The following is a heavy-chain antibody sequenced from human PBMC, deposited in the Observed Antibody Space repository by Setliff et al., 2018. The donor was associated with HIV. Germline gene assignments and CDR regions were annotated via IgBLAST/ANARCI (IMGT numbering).Heavy chain of an antibody. D-gene: IGHD3-10*01. CDR2: IHAGNGDT. Sequence: GASVKVSCKASGYTFTNYAIHWVRQAPGQRLEWMGWIHAGNGDTKYSQKFQGRVTITRDTSANTAYMEVSSLRSEDTAVYYCARDQVSMVRAVRLVAWGQGSLVTVSS. CDR3: ARDQVSMVRAVRLVA. J-gene: IGHJ1*01. V-gene: IGHV1-3*01. CDR1: GYTFTNYA.